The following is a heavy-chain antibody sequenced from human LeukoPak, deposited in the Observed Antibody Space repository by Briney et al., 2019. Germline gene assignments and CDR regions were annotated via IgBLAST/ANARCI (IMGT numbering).Heavy chain of an antibody. Sequence: PGGSLRLSCAASGFTFSNSAMSWVRQAPGKGLEWVSTLSGSGITTYYADSVKGRFTISRDNSKNTLYLQMNSLRAEDTAVYYCAKFLTKIVVVSDAFDIWGQGTMVTVSS. J-gene: IGHJ3*02. CDR2: LSGSGITT. CDR3: AKFLTKIVVVSDAFDI. V-gene: IGHV3-23*01. CDR1: GFTFSNSA. D-gene: IGHD3-22*01.